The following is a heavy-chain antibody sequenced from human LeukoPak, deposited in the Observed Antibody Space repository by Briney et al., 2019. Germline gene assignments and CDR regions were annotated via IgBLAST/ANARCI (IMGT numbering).Heavy chain of an antibody. Sequence: SVKVSCKASGGTFSSYAISWVRQAPGQGLEWMGGIIPIFGTANYAQKFQGRVTITADKSTSTAYMELSSLRSEDTAVYYCARLDGSGSYYKERDWFDPWGQGTLVTVSS. CDR2: IIPIFGTA. CDR1: GGTFSSYA. CDR3: ARLDGSGSYYKERDWFDP. D-gene: IGHD3-10*01. V-gene: IGHV1-69*06. J-gene: IGHJ5*02.